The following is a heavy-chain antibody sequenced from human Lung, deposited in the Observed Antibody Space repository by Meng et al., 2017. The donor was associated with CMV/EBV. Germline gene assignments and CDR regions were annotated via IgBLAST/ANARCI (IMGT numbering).Heavy chain of an antibody. Sequence: GEXXTISCAASGFTFSSYSMNWVRQAPGKGLEWVSSISSSSSYIYYADSVKGRFTISRDNAKNSLYLQMNSLRAEDTAVYYCARDNSYGDEYYCDYWDKGTXVTVSS. J-gene: IGHJ4*02. CDR2: ISSSSSYI. D-gene: IGHD5-18*01. V-gene: IGHV3-21*01. CDR1: GFTFSSYS. CDR3: ARDNSYGDEYYCDY.